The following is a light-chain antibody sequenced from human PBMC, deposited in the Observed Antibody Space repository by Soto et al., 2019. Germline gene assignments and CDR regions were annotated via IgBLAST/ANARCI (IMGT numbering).Light chain of an antibody. Sequence: QAVLTQPPSVSAAPGEKVTISCSGRTSNIVNNFVSWYRQLPGAAPQLLIHTNNKRPSRVSDRFSGSKFGSSATLGITGLQTGDEAHYYCGTWDYSVTAFVFGGGTKLTVL. J-gene: IGLJ2*01. CDR2: TNN. CDR3: GTWDYSVTAFV. CDR1: TSNIVNNF. V-gene: IGLV1-51*01.